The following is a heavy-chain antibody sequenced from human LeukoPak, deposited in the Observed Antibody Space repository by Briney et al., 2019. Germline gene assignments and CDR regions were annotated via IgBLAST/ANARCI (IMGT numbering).Heavy chain of an antibody. CDR1: RGSISGYS. CDR2: IYYSGDT. CDR3: VRGPYGASISKWFDP. J-gene: IGHJ5*02. V-gene: IGHV4-59*01. D-gene: IGHD4/OR15-4a*01. Sequence: SETLSLTCTVSRGSISGYSWSWIRQSPGGGLEWIGYIYYSGDTAYNPSLRSRVTLSVDTSKNQFSLQLRSVTTADTAVYYCVRGPYGASISKWFDPWGQGTQVIVSS.